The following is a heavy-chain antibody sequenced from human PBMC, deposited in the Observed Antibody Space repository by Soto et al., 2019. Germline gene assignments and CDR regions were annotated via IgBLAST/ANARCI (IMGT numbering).Heavy chain of an antibody. D-gene: IGHD3-3*01. V-gene: IGHV6-1*01. CDR3: ARILRFLEWPLRDDAFDI. J-gene: IGHJ3*02. CDR2: TYYRSKWYN. CDR1: GDSVSSNSAA. Sequence: SETLSLTCAISGDSVSSNSAAWNWIRQSPSRGLEWLGRTYYRSKWYNDYAVSVKSRITINPDTSKNQFSLQLNSVTPEDTAVYYRARILRFLEWPLRDDAFDIWGQGTMVTVSS.